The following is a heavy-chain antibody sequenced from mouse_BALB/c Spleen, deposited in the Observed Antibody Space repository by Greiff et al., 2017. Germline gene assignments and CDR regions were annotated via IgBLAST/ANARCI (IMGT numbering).Heavy chain of an antibody. CDR1: GFTFSSYA. Sequence: EVMLVESGGGLVKPGGSLKLSCAASGFTFSSYAMSWVRQTPEKRLEWVASISSGGSTYYPDSVKGRFTISRDNARNILYLQMSSLRSEDTAMYYCAKIYYGYDGYAMDYWGQGTSVTVSS. J-gene: IGHJ4*01. CDR3: AKIYYGYDGYAMDY. D-gene: IGHD2-2*01. V-gene: IGHV5-6-5*01. CDR2: ISSGGST.